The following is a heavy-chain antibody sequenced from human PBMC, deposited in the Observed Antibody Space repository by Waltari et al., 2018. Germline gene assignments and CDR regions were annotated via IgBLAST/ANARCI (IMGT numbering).Heavy chain of an antibody. J-gene: IGHJ3*02. CDR1: GYSFTSYW. V-gene: IGHV5-51*03. CDR3: ASTYYYDSSGYYSDAFDI. CDR2: IYPGDSDT. D-gene: IGHD3-22*01. Sequence: EVQLVQSGAEVKKPGESLKISCKGSGYSFTSYWIGWVRQMPGKGLEWMGIIYPGDSDTRYSPSFQGQVTISADKSISTAYLQWSSLKASDTAMYYCASTYYYDSSGYYSDAFDIWGQGTMVTVSS.